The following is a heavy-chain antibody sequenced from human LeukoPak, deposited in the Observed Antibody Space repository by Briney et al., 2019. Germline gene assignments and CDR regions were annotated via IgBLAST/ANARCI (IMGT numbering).Heavy chain of an antibody. V-gene: IGHV3-21*01. CDR1: GFTFSSYS. Sequence: SGGSLRLSCAASGFTFSSYSMNWVRQAPGKGLEWVSSISSSSSYIYYADSVKGRFTISRDNAKNSLYLQMNSLRAEDTAVYYCAWVPVGVSGGDYSMYLRNIPTGYWGQGTLVTVSS. J-gene: IGHJ4*02. CDR2: ISSSSSYI. D-gene: IGHD2-21*02. CDR3: AWVPVGVSGGDYSMYLRNIPTGY.